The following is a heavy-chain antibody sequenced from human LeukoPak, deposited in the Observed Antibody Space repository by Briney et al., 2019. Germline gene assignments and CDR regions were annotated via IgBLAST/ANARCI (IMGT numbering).Heavy chain of an antibody. Sequence: PGESLRLSCSASGFTFSSFAMTWVRQAPGKGLEWVASISGSGVSTYHADSVKGRFTISRDNSRNTLYLQMNSLRAEDTAAFYCARVRYMNSWYRVIDYWGQGTLVTVSS. CDR1: GFTFSSFA. CDR3: ARVRYMNSWYRVIDY. V-gene: IGHV3-23*01. D-gene: IGHD6-13*01. J-gene: IGHJ4*02. CDR2: ISGSGVST.